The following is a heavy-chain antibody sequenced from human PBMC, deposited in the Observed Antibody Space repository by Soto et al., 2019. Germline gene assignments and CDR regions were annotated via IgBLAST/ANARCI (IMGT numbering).Heavy chain of an antibody. D-gene: IGHD3-16*01. CDR3: ARQGSNGAYYYYGMDV. Sequence: GESLKISCRGSGYRFSSYWIAWVRQMPGKGLEWMGIIYPGDSDTRYSPSFEGQVTISADKSNSTAYLQWSSLKASDTAMYYCARQGSNGAYYYYGMDVWGQGTTVTVSS. CDR2: IYPGDSDT. J-gene: IGHJ6*02. CDR1: GYRFSSYW. V-gene: IGHV5-51*01.